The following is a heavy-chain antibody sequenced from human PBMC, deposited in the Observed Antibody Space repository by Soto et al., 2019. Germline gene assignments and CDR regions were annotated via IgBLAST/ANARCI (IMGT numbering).Heavy chain of an antibody. V-gene: IGHV5-51*01. CDR3: ARVPPVAGLWYYGMDV. CDR2: IYPGDSGT. Sequence: PGESLKISCKGSGYSFTSYWIGWVRQMPGKGLEWMGIIYPGDSGTRYSPSFQGQVTISADKSISTAYLQWSSLKASDTAMYYCARVPPVAGLWYYGMDVWGQGTTVTVSS. D-gene: IGHD6-19*01. CDR1: GYSFTSYW. J-gene: IGHJ6*02.